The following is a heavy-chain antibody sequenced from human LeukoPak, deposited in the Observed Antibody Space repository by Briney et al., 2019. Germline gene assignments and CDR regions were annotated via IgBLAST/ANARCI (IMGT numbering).Heavy chain of an antibody. CDR3: ARRTYYDILTGYYLFDY. V-gene: IGHV2-26*02. Sequence: ESGPVLVKPTETLTLTCTVSGFSLSNARMGVSWIRQPPGKALEWLAHIFSNDEKSYSTSLKSRLTISKDTSKSQVVLTMTNMDPVDTATYYCARRTYYDILTGYYLFDYWGQGTLVTVSS. J-gene: IGHJ4*02. CDR1: GFSLSNARMG. D-gene: IGHD3-9*01. CDR2: IFSNDEK.